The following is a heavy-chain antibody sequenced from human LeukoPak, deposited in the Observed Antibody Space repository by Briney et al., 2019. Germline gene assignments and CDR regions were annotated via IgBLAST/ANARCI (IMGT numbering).Heavy chain of an antibody. V-gene: IGHV1-2*06. CDR2: INPNSGGT. D-gene: IGHD3-10*01. Sequence: ASVKVPCKASAYTFTVYYIHWVRQAPGQGLEWMGRINPNSGGTNYAQKFQGRVTMTRDTSITTAYMELSKVTSDDTAVYYCVRESGDGSGSYDYWGQGTLVTVSS. J-gene: IGHJ4*02. CDR3: VRESGDGSGSYDY. CDR1: AYTFTVYY.